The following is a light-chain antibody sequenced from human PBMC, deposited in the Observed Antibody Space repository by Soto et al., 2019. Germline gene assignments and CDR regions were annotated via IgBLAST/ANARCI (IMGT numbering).Light chain of an antibody. CDR3: SSLSTATTPIV. V-gene: IGLV2-14*01. J-gene: IGLJ1*01. CDR2: EVN. Sequence: QSALSQPASMSGSPGQSITIPCTGASSDIGLYNCVSWYQHHPGKAPKLLISEVNIRPSVVSDRFSASKAGNTASLTISGLQAEDEGYYYCSSLSTATTPIVFGTGTKLTVL. CDR1: SSDIGLYNC.